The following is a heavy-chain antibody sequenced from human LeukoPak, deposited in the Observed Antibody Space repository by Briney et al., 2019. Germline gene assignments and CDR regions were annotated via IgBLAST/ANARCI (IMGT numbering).Heavy chain of an antibody. D-gene: IGHD7-27*01. CDR2: VSYDGGSK. J-gene: IGHJ4*02. Sequence: GGSLRLSCAASGFAFSSYAMHWVRQGPGKGLEWVALVSYDGGSKYYADSVKGRITISRDNSKNTLYLQMNSLRAEDTAVYYCAKDMGSWGFASFDYWGQGTLVTVSS. V-gene: IGHV3-30-3*01. CDR1: GFAFSSYA. CDR3: AKDMGSWGFASFDY.